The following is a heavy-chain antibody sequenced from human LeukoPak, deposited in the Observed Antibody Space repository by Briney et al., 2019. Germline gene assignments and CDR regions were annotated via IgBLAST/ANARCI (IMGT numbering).Heavy chain of an antibody. CDR1: GFTFSNYG. CDR2: ISGGSNAT. Sequence: GGSLRLSCAASGFTFSNYGMSWVRQAPGKGLKWVSSISGGSNATDYADSVKGRFSISRDNSKNTLYLQMNSLRAEDTALYYCAKGIYDSGSYYSNYYYNMDVWGKGTMVTISS. J-gene: IGHJ6*03. D-gene: IGHD3-10*01. V-gene: IGHV3-23*01. CDR3: AKGIYDSGSYYSNYYYNMDV.